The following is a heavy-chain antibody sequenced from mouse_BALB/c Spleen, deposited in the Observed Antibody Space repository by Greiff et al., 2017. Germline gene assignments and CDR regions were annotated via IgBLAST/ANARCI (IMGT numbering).Heavy chain of an antibody. V-gene: IGHV1S137*01. CDR1: GYTFTDYA. D-gene: IGHD2-14*01. J-gene: IGHJ4*01. Sequence: VNLVESGAELVRPGVSVKISCKGSGYTFTDYAMHWVKQSHAKSLEWIGVISTYYGDASYNQKFKGKATMTVDKSSSTAYMELARLTSEDSAIYYCARSLYYRYDVRAMDYWGQGTSVTVSS. CDR3: ARSLYYRYDVRAMDY. CDR2: ISTYYGDA.